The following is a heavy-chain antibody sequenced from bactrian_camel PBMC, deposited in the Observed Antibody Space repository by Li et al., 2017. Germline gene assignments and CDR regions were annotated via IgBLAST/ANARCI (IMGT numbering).Heavy chain of an antibody. V-gene: IGHV3S53*01. CDR3: AADLVTDEPSLVEREYYY. D-gene: IGHD1*01. CDR2: IDSRVWA. Sequence: HVQLVESGGGSVQAGGSLRLSCAASAYASSIYCMGWFRQAPGKEREAVARIDSRVWASYADSVRGRFTISRDGAKNIIALQMHSLKPEDTATYYCAADLVTDEPSLVEREYYYWGQGTQVTVS. CDR1: AYASSIYC. J-gene: IGHJ4*01.